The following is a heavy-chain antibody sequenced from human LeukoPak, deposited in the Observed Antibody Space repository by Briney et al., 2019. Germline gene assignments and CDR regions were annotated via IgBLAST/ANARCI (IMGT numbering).Heavy chain of an antibody. CDR2: ISGSGGST. Sequence: GGSLRLSCAASGFTFSSYAMSWVRQAPGKGLGWVSAISGSGGSTYYADSVKGRFTISRDNSKNTLYLQMNSLRAEDTAVYYCAKLINGDSSSWYLNYYYYGMDVWGQGTTVTVSS. CDR1: GFTFSSYA. CDR3: AKLINGDSSSWYLNYYYYGMDV. D-gene: IGHD6-13*01. J-gene: IGHJ6*02. V-gene: IGHV3-23*01.